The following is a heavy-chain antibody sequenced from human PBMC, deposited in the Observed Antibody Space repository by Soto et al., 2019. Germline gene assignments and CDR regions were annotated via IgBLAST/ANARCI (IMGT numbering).Heavy chain of an antibody. V-gene: IGHV4-31*03. J-gene: IGHJ4*02. CDR3: TREASGDFDY. CDR1: GGSITSGGYY. CDR2: IYHTGST. Sequence: QVQLQESGPGLVKPSQTLSLTCTVSGGSITSGGYYWSWIRQHPGKGLEWIGYIYHTGSTHYNPSIQSRVTISLDTSKNQFSLKLSSVTAADTAVYYCTREASGDFDYWGQGTLVTVSS. D-gene: IGHD2-15*01.